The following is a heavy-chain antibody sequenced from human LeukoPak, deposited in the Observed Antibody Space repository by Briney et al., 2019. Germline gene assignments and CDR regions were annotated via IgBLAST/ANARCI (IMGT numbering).Heavy chain of an antibody. D-gene: IGHD3-10*01. CDR3: ARNHYYGSGSSKKSYYFDY. Sequence: GSLTLSCAASXFTFSSYEMNWVRQAPGKGLEWVSYISSSGSTIYYADSVKGRFTISRDNAKNSLYLQMNSLRAKDTAVYYCARNHYYGSGSSKKSYYFDYWGQGTLVTVSS. CDR2: ISSSGSTI. J-gene: IGHJ4*02. CDR1: XFTFSSYE. V-gene: IGHV3-48*03.